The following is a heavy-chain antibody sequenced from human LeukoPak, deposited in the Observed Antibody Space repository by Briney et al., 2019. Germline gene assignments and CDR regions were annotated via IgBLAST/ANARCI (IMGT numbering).Heavy chain of an antibody. J-gene: IGHJ5*02. CDR2: IYTTGST. Sequence: SQTLSLTCTVSGGSISSGSSFWRWRRQPAGKGLEWIVRIYTTGSTHYNPPLNSLVTISVDTSKNKYSLNLTPVHAPEPPLDYCARDGLVPPSCFDPWGQGTLVTVSS. V-gene: IGHV4-61*02. CDR3: ARDGLVPPSCFDP. D-gene: IGHD1-26*01. CDR1: GGSISSGSSF.